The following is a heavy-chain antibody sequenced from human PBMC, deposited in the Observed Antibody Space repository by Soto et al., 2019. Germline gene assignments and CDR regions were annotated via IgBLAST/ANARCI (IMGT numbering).Heavy chain of an antibody. CDR1: GGSISSYY. J-gene: IGHJ4*02. Sequence: SETLSLTCTVSGGSISSYYWSWIRQPPGKGLEWIGYIYYSGSTNYNPSLKSRVTISVDTSKNQFSLKLSSVTAADTAVYYCARGGYSYGIDYWGQGTLVTVSS. CDR3: ARGGYSYGIDY. CDR2: IYYSGST. V-gene: IGHV4-59*12. D-gene: IGHD5-18*01.